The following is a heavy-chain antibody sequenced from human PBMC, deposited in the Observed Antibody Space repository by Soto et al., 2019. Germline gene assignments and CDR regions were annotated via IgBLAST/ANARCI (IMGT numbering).Heavy chain of an antibody. CDR1: GFSLSNARMG. V-gene: IGHV2-26*01. CDR2: IFSNDEK. CDR3: ARIQPNYYYYGMDV. J-gene: IGHJ6*02. Sequence: QVTLKESGPVLVKPTEPLTLTCTVSGFSLSNARMGVSWIRQPPGKALEWLAHIFSNDEKSYSTSLKSRLTISKDTSKSQVVLTMTNMDPVDTATYYCARIQPNYYYYGMDVWGQGTTVTVSS.